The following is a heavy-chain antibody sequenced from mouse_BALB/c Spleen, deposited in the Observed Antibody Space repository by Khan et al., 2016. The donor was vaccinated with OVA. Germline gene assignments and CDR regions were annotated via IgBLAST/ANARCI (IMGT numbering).Heavy chain of an antibody. V-gene: IGHV1S136*01. J-gene: IGHJ3*01. CDR2: INPYNDGT. CDR3: ARWGMTTGFAY. D-gene: IGHD2-4*01. CDR1: GYTYTSYV. Sequence: VQLKHSGPELVKPGASVKMSCKASGYTYTSYVMHWVKQKPGQGLEWIGYINPYNDGTKYDEKFKGKATLISDKSSSTAYMELSSLTSEDSAVYYCARWGMTTGFAYWGQGTLVTVSA.